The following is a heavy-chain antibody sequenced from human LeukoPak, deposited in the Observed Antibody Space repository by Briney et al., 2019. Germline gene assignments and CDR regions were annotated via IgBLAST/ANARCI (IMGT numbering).Heavy chain of an antibody. CDR2: ISTMSNYI. V-gene: IGHV3-21*06. J-gene: IGHJ5*02. D-gene: IGHD5-12*01. CDR3: SRDRLGGLDL. CDR1: GFDFSTYA. Sequence: GGSLRLSCVASGFDFSTYAINWVRQAPGKGLEWVSSISTMSNYIFYGDSVKGRFTISRDNAKNSVYLQMNSLRPDDTAVYYCSRDRLGGLDLWGQGTLVTVSS.